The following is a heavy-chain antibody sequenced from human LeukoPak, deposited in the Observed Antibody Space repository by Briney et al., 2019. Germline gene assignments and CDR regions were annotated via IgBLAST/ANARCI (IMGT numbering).Heavy chain of an antibody. CDR3: ARLIATQWVFFDY. Sequence: PSETLSLTCSVPGGSMRSYHWSWIRQPPGKGLEWIGYVFYTGSINYNPSLQSRVTISVDTSNNQFSLKLSSVTAADTAVYYCARLIATQWVFFDYWGQGILVTVSS. D-gene: IGHD1-1*01. CDR2: VFYTGSI. V-gene: IGHV4-59*08. J-gene: IGHJ4*02. CDR1: GGSMRSYH.